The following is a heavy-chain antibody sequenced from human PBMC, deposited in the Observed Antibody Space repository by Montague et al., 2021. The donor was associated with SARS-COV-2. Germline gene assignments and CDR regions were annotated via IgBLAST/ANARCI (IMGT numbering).Heavy chain of an antibody. Sequence: SETLSLTCTVSGDSISSSSYYWGWIRQPPGKGLEWIGSINNRGNTYNNPSLRSRVSISVDTSKNQFSLNVRSVTVADTGLFYCVRVTHPRSAWPYYVDVWGKGTTVTV. CDR2: INNRGNT. V-gene: IGHV4-39*01. CDR3: VRVTHPRSAWPYYVDV. CDR1: GDSISSSSYY. D-gene: IGHD4-11*01. J-gene: IGHJ6*03.